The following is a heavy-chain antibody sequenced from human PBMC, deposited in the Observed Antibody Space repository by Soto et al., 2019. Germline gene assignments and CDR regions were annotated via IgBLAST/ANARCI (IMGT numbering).Heavy chain of an antibody. J-gene: IGHJ4*02. CDR3: ARDGGFDDYGDY. CDR2: INAHSGGT. V-gene: IGHV1-2*02. D-gene: IGHD4-17*01. CDR1: GFSFTGYY. Sequence: ASVKVSCKASGFSFTGYYIHWLRQAPGQGLEWMGWINAHSGGTEYAQKFQGRVTMTRDTSMATAYLALRSLRSDDTAVYYCARDGGFDDYGDYWGQGTLVTVSS.